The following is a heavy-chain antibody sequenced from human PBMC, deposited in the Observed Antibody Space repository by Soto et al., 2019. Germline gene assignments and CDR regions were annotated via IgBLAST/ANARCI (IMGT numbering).Heavy chain of an antibody. V-gene: IGHV1-18*04. CDR1: GYTFTSYG. J-gene: IGHJ6*02. Sequence: ASVKVSCKASGYTFTSYGISWVRQAPGQGLEWMGWISAYNGNTNYAQRLQGRVTMTTDTSTSTAYMELRSLRSDDTAVYYCAREIQLWEDYYYGMDVWGQGTTVTVSS. CDR2: ISAYNGNT. D-gene: IGHD5-18*01. CDR3: AREIQLWEDYYYGMDV.